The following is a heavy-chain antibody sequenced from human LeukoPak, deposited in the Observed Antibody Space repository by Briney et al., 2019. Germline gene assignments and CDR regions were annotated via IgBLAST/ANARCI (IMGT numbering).Heavy chain of an antibody. CDR1: GFTFSSYW. Sequence: VGSLRLSCAPSGFTFSSYWMHSVRQTPPKGLVWVSRINSGGSSTSYADSVKGRFTISRDNAKNTLYLQMNSLRVEDTAVYYCARDFSIAVAPFDYWGQGTLVTVSS. CDR2: INSGGSST. J-gene: IGHJ4*02. CDR3: ARDFSIAVAPFDY. V-gene: IGHV3-74*01. D-gene: IGHD6-19*01.